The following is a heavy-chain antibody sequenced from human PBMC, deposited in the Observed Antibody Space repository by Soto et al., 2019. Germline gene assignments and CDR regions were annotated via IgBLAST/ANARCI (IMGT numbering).Heavy chain of an antibody. CDR3: ARDDEYSGNGMDV. D-gene: IGHD3-10*01. V-gene: IGHV3-33*01. J-gene: IGHJ6*02. CDR2: VLNDGSNR. Sequence: QVQLVESGGGVVQPGRSLRLSCAAGGFTVSNYGMHWVRQAPGKGLEWVAVVLNDGSNRYHADSVKDRFTISRDNSKNTLYLQMNSLRAEDTAVYYCARDDEYSGNGMDVWGQGTTVTVS. CDR1: GFTVSNYG.